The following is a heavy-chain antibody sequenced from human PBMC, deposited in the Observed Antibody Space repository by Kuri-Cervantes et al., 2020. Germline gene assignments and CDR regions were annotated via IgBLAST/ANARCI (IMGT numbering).Heavy chain of an antibody. CDR2: ISYDGSNK. J-gene: IGHJ6*02. Sequence: GGSLRLSCAASGFTFSSYAMHWVRQAPGKGLEWVAVISYDGSNKYYADSVKGRFTISRDNSKNTLYLQMSSLRAEDTAVYYCARDLWVGLISVYYYYGMDVWGQGTTVTVSS. CDR1: GFTFSSYA. D-gene: IGHD3/OR15-3a*01. CDR3: ARDLWVGLISVYYYYGMDV. V-gene: IGHV3-30-3*01.